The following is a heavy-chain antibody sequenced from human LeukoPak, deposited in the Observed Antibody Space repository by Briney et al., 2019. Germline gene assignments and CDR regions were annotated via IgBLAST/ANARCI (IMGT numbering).Heavy chain of an antibody. CDR1: GFTFSNYA. CDR2: ISSSGGST. CDR3: ARGHTSGWFYFDL. V-gene: IGHV3-23*01. D-gene: IGHD6-19*01. Sequence: GGSLRLSCAASGFTFSNYAMSWVRQAPGKGLEWASTISSSGGSTHYADSVKGRCTISRDNSKNTLSLQMNSLRAEDTAVYYCARGHTSGWFYFDLWGLGTLVTVSS. J-gene: IGHJ4*02.